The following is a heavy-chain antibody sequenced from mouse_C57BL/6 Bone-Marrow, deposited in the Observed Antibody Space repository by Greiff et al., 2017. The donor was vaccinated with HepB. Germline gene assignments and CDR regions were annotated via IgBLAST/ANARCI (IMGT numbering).Heavy chain of an antibody. V-gene: IGHV5-17*01. J-gene: IGHJ2*01. CDR3: AREFITTVVAGYYFDY. D-gene: IGHD1-1*01. CDR1: GFTFSDYG. Sequence: EVKLVESGGGLVKPGGSLKLSCAASGFTFSDYGMHWVRQAPEKGLEWVAYISSGSSTIYYADTVKGRFTISRDNAKNTLFLQMTSLRSEDTAMYYCAREFITTVVAGYYFDYWGQGTTLTVSS. CDR2: ISSGSSTI.